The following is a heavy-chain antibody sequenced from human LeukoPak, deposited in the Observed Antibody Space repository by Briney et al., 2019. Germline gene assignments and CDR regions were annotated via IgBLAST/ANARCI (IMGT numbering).Heavy chain of an antibody. CDR1: GFIVSSYA. CDR3: ARDRDRDIIGDGMDV. V-gene: IGHV3-30*04. D-gene: IGHD2-15*01. Sequence: GRSLRLSCAASGFIVSSYAIYWVRQAPGKGLEWVAVISYDGTNKYYADSVKGRFTISRDNSKNTGYLQMNSLRAEDTAVYYCARDRDRDIIGDGMDVWGKGTTVTVSS. J-gene: IGHJ6*04. CDR2: ISYDGTNK.